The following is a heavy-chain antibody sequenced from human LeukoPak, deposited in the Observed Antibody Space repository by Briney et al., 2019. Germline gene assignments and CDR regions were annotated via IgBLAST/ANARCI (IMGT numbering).Heavy chain of an antibody. J-gene: IGHJ4*02. D-gene: IGHD2-15*01. CDR1: GGSISSSSYY. V-gene: IGHV4-39*07. CDR2: IYYSGST. CDR3: ARADRVAARVYYFDY. Sequence: SETLSLTCTVSGGSISSSSYYWCWIRQPPGKGLEWIGSIYYSGSTYYNPSLKSRVTISVDTSKNQFSLKLSSVTAADTAVYYCARADRVAARVYYFDYWGQGTLVTVSS.